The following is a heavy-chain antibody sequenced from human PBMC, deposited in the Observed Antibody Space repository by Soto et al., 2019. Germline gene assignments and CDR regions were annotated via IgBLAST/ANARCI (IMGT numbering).Heavy chain of an antibody. CDR2: TYYRSKWYS. CDR3: ARELGSGFPFDY. Sequence: PSETLSLTCVISGDSVSSNRAAWNWIRLSPSRGLEWLGRTYYRSKWYSDYAVSVRGRITISPDTSKNQFSLQFNSVTPEDTAVYYCARELGSGFPFDYWGQGTLVTVSS. D-gene: IGHD3-22*01. CDR1: GDSVSSNRAA. J-gene: IGHJ4*02. V-gene: IGHV6-1*01.